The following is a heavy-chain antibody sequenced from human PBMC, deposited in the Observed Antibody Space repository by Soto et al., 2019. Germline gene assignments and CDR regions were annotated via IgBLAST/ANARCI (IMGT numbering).Heavy chain of an antibody. V-gene: IGHV3-72*01. CDR3: ARSGADGSTWSDDAFDI. D-gene: IGHD2-2*01. J-gene: IGHJ3*02. CDR2: IRNKANSYST. CDR1: GFTFSDHY. Sequence: EVQLVESGGDLVQPGGSLRLSCAASGFTFSDHYMDWVRQAPGRGLEWVARIRNKANSYSTEYAASVKGRFSISGDDSKNTLYLQMNSLKTEDTAVYYCARSGADGSTWSDDAFDIWGQGTVVTVS.